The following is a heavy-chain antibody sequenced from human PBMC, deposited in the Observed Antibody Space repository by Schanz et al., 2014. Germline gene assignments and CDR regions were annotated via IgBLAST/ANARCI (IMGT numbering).Heavy chain of an antibody. V-gene: IGHV3-74*01. Sequence: EVQLVQSGGGLVQPGGSLRLSCAASGFTFSSHWMHWVRQDPGKGLVWVARINSVGSNTDYADSVTGRFTISRDNSKNTLYLQMNSLRAEDTAIYDCARGLIAAAGGAFDYWGQGTLVAVSA. CDR3: ARGLIAAAGGAFDY. D-gene: IGHD6-13*01. J-gene: IGHJ4*02. CDR1: GFTFSSHW. CDR2: INSVGSNT.